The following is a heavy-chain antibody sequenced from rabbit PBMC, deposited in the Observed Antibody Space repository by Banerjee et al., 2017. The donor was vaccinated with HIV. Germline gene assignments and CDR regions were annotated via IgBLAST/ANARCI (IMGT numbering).Heavy chain of an antibody. CDR1: GFSFSSGYD. D-gene: IGHD1-1*01. Sequence: QEQLEESGGGLVTLGGSLTLTCKASGFSFSSGYDMCWVRQAPGKGLEWIGCINTSSGNTVYASWAKGRFTSSKTSSTTVTLQMTSLTAADTATYFYARGSSGCFNLWGQGTLVTVS. CDR2: INTSSGNT. V-gene: IGHV1S45*01. J-gene: IGHJ4*01. CDR3: ARGSSGCFNL.